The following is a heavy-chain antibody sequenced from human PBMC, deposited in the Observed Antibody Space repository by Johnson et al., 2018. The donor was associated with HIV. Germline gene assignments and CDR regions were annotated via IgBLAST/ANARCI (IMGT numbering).Heavy chain of an antibody. V-gene: IGHV3-53*01. CDR3: ARDGESQQLPLGDAFDV. J-gene: IGHJ3*01. D-gene: IGHD6-13*01. CDR1: RFTVISNY. Sequence: VQLVESGGGLTQPVRSLRLSSAASRFTVISNYLSWVRQAPGKGLECVSVIYRRGRTYYADSVNGRFTISRDNSKNTLYLQMSSLRAEDTAMYYCARDGESQQLPLGDAFDVWGQGTMVTVSS. CDR2: IYRRGRT.